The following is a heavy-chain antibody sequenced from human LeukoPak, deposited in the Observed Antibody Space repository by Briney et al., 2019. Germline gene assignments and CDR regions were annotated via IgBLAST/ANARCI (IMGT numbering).Heavy chain of an antibody. CDR2: IASDGSHT. CDR3: ARERQDTVIHSGAFDI. V-gene: IGHV3-30-3*01. Sequence: GGSLRLSCAASGFTFSNYFMHWVRQAPGKGLEWVADIASDGSHTFYVESVKGRFTISRDNSKNTLYLQMNSLGPEDTAVYFCARERQDTVIHSGAFDIWGQGTWSPSLQ. CDR1: GFTFSNYF. J-gene: IGHJ3*02. D-gene: IGHD2-21*02.